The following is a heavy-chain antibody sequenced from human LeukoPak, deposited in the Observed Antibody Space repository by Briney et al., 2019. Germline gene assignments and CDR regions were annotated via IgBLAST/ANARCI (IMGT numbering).Heavy chain of an antibody. CDR3: AREGSSWYGIDY. V-gene: IGHV1-46*01. D-gene: IGHD6-13*01. Sequence: ASVKVSCKASGYTFTSYYMHWVRQAPGQGLEWMGIINPSGGSTSYAQKFQGRVTMTGDTSTSTVYMELSSLRSEDTAVYYCAREGSSWYGIDYWGQGTLVTVSS. J-gene: IGHJ4*02. CDR1: GYTFTSYY. CDR2: INPSGGST.